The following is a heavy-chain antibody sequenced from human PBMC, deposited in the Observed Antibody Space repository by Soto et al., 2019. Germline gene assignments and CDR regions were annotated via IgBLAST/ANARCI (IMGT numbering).Heavy chain of an antibody. J-gene: IGHJ6*02. CDR3: ATLTAAWYYYGMDV. CDR1: GFTFSSYA. V-gene: IGHV3-23*01. CDR2: ISGSGGST. D-gene: IGHD6-13*01. Sequence: LLRLSCAASGFTFSSYAMSWVRQAPGKGLEWLSAISGSGGSTYYADSVKGRFTISRDNSKNTLYLQMNSLRAEDTAVYYCATLTAAWYYYGMDVWGQGTTVTVSS.